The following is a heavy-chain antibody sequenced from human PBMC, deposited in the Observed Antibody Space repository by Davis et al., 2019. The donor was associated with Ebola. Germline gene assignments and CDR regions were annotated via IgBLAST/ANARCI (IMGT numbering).Heavy chain of an antibody. CDR1: GYTFTSYD. V-gene: IGHV1-18*01. CDR3: ARDPRITIFGVVTVFDY. J-gene: IGHJ4*02. CDR2: ISAYNGNT. Sequence: ASVKVSCKASGYTFTSYDINWVRQATGQGLEWMGWISAYNGNTNYAQKLQGRVTMTTDTSTSTAYMELRSLRSDDTAVYYCARDPRITIFGVVTVFDYWGQGTLVTVSS. D-gene: IGHD3-3*01.